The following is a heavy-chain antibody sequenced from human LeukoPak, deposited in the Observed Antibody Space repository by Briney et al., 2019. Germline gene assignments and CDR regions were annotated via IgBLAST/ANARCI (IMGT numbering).Heavy chain of an antibody. CDR3: ATIVATTTRAFDY. D-gene: IGHD5-12*01. V-gene: IGHV3-11*04. J-gene: IGHJ4*02. CDR1: GFTFSDFY. CDR2: ISSNGSTK. Sequence: RSGGSLRLSCAASGFTFSDFYMSWIRQAPGRGLEWVSYISSNGSTKHYADSVKGRFTISRDNAKNSLYLQMNSLRAEDTAVYYCATIVATTTRAFDYWGQGTLVTVSS.